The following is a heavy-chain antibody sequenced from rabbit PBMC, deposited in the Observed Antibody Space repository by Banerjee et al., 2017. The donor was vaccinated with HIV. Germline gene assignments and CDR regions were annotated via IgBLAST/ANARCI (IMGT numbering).Heavy chain of an antibody. CDR2: IYAGSSGST. V-gene: IGHV1S40*01. D-gene: IGHD1-1*01. CDR1: GFSFSSSYY. J-gene: IGHJ4*01. CDR3: ARDFSGGDYWKYYFDL. Sequence: QSLEESGGGLVQPGASLTLTCTASGFSFSSSYYMCWVRQAPGKGLEWIACIYAGSSGSTAYASWAKGRFTISKTSSTTVTLQMTSLTAADTATYFCARDFSGGDYWKYYFDLWGPGTLVTVS.